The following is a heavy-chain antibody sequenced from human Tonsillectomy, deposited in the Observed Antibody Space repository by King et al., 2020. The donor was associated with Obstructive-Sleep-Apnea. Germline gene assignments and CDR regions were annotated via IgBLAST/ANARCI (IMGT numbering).Heavy chain of an antibody. Sequence: QLVQSGAEVKKPGASVKGSCKASGYTFTSYYMHWVRQAPGPGLEWMGIINPCGGSTSYAQKFQGRVTMNRDTSPRPVYMELGSLSSEDTAVYYCARDCSHSSSWSAIDYWGQGTLVTVSS. D-gene: IGHD6-13*01. CDR2: INPCGGST. V-gene: IGHV1-46*01. CDR1: GYTFTSYY. J-gene: IGHJ4*02. CDR3: ARDCSHSSSWSAIDY.